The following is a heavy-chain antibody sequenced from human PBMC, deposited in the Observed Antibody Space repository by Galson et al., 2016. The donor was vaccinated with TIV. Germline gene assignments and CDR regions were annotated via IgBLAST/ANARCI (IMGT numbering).Heavy chain of an antibody. Sequence: SVKVSCKASGGTFSNYPINWVRQAPGQGLEWMGGIIPMFGTANYPQKFEGRVTITAVESTTTVNMEMSSLRYEDTAVYYCARGGYSGGFGVGDNWFDPWGQGTLVTVSS. CDR3: ARGGYSGGFGVGDNWFDP. V-gene: IGHV1-69*13. J-gene: IGHJ5*02. CDR1: GGTFSNYP. CDR2: IIPMFGTA. D-gene: IGHD5-12*01.